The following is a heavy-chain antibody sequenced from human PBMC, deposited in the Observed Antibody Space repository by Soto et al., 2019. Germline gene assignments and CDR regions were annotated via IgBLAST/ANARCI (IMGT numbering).Heavy chain of an antibody. Sequence: ASVKVSCKASGYRFTDHHIHWVRQAPGQGLEWLGRINPESGGTSTAQKFQGRVTMTRDTSITTVCMELKNLSPDDTAVYYCGRGRSGQIVVFYWGQGTPVTVSS. CDR3: GRGRSGQIVVFY. D-gene: IGHD1-26*01. J-gene: IGHJ4*02. CDR1: GYRFTDHH. CDR2: INPESGGT. V-gene: IGHV1-2*06.